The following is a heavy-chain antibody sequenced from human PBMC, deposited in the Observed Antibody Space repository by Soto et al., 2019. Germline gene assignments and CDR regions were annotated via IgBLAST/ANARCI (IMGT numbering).Heavy chain of an antibody. Sequence: HVQLLQSGAEVKMPGSSVKVSCHASGDTFGTHTITWVRQAPGQGLEWVGRIIPLLGLTDYAQKIQGRVVITADKSSSTTYMLLSRPRSEDTALYYCARDQHCCVSTCFGYPDVWGTVTSVTVSS. J-gene: IGHJ6*03. CDR2: IIPLLGLT. CDR1: GDTFGTHT. CDR3: ARDQHCCVSTCFGYPDV. D-gene: IGHD3-22*01. V-gene: IGHV1-69*08.